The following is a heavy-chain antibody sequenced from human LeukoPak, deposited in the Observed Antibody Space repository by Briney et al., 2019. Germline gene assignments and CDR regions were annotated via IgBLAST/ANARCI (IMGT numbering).Heavy chain of an antibody. J-gene: IGHJ6*03. CDR1: GFTFSRYT. V-gene: IGHV3-23*01. Sequence: GGSLRLSCAASGFTFSRYTMNWVRQAPGKGLEWVSTISGRGDSTYYADSVKGRFTISRDNSKNTLCLQMSSLRVEDTARYYCARSPPYTAATGYYYYYMDVWGRGTTVTVSS. CDR2: ISGRGDST. CDR3: ARSPPYTAATGYYYYYMDV. D-gene: IGHD6-13*01.